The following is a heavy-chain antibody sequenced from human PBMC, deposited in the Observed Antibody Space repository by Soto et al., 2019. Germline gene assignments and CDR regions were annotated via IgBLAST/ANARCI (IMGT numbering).Heavy chain of an antibody. CDR1: GGSISSYY. CDR3: ASTPYYYDSSGYYPFDY. CDR2: IYYSGST. D-gene: IGHD3-22*01. Sequence: SETLSLTCTVSGGSISSYYWTWIRQPPGKGLEWIGYIYYSGSTNYNPSLKSRVTISVDTSKNQFSLKLSSVTAADTAVYYCASTPYYYDSSGYYPFDYWGQGTLVTVSS. J-gene: IGHJ4*02. V-gene: IGHV4-59*08.